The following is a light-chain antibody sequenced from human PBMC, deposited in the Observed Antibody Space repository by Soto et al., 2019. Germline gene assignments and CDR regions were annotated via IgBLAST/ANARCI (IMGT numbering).Light chain of an antibody. V-gene: IGKV3-11*01. Sequence: EIVLTQSPATLSLSPGERASLSCRASQSVSNYLAWYQQKPGQAPRLLIYDASNRATGIPARFSGSGSGADFTLTISRLEPEDFAVYYCQQYNTWWTFGQGTKVDIK. CDR1: QSVSNY. CDR2: DAS. J-gene: IGKJ1*01. CDR3: QQYNTWWT.